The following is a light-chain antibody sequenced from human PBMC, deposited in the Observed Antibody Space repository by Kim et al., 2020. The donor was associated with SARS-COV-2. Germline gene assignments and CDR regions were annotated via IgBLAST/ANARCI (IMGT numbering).Light chain of an antibody. CDR1: QDIRND. V-gene: IGKV1-17*01. Sequence: ASVGDRVNITCRASQDIRNDLGWYQQSPGRAPKRLIYGASSLQSGVPSRFSGTGSGTEFTLTISSLQPEDFATYFCLQHNTLSITFGQGTRLEIK. CDR2: GAS. J-gene: IGKJ5*01. CDR3: LQHNTLSIT.